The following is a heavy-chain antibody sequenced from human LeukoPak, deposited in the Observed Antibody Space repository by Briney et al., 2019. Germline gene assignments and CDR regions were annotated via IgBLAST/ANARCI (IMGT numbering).Heavy chain of an antibody. D-gene: IGHD3-10*01. CDR2: IWYDGSNK. CDR1: GFTFSSYG. V-gene: IGHV3-33*01. J-gene: IGHJ4*02. Sequence: PGRSLRLSCAASGFTFSSYGMHWVRQAPGKGLEWVVVIWYDGSNKYYADSVKGRFTISRDNSKNTLYLQMNSLRAEDTAVYYCARGPRGYYFDYWGQGTLVTVSS. CDR3: ARGPRGYYFDY.